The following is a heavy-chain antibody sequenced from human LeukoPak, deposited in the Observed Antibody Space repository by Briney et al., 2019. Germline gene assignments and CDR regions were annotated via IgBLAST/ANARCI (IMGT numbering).Heavy chain of an antibody. CDR1: GGSISSYY. CDR3: ARGYYDTSGYFYYGSYMDV. V-gene: IGHV4-38-2*02. Sequence: PSETLSLTCTVSGGSISSYYWGWIRQPPGRGLEWIGSIYHSGSTYYNPSLKSRVIISLDTSKNQFSLKLSSVTAADTAVYFCARGYYDTSGYFYYGSYMDVWGKGTAVTVSS. CDR2: IYHSGST. J-gene: IGHJ6*03. D-gene: IGHD3-22*01.